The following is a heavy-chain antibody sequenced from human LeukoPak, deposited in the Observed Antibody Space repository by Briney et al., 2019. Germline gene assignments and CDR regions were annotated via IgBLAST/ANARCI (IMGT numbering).Heavy chain of an antibody. CDR3: ARDTSSTSYWKPGYYYYYMDV. CDR2: IYYSGSI. V-gene: IGHV4-39*07. CDR1: VRSISSSSYY. D-gene: IGHD2-2*01. Sequence: PSETLSLTCTVSVRSISSSSYYWGWIRQPPGKGLEWIGSIYYSGSIYYNPSLKSRVTISVDTSKNQFSLKLSSVTAADTAVYYCARDTSSTSYWKPGYYYYYMDVWGKGTTVTVSS. J-gene: IGHJ6*03.